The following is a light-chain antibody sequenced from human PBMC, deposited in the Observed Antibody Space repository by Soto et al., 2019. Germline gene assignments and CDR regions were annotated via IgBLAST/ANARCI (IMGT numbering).Light chain of an antibody. CDR1: QSVSYSY. Sequence: EIVLTQSPGTLSLSPGERATLSCRASQSVSYSYLAWYQQKPGQAPRLLLYGASSRATGIPDRFSGSGSGTDFTLTISRLEPEDCAVYYCQQYGSSPRTFGQGTKVEIK. J-gene: IGKJ1*01. CDR2: GAS. CDR3: QQYGSSPRT. V-gene: IGKV3-20*01.